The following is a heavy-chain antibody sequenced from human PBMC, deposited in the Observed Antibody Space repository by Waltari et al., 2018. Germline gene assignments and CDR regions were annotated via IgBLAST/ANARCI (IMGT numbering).Heavy chain of an antibody. CDR1: GYTFPSYD. Sequence: QVQLVQSGAEVKKPGASVKVSCKASGYTFPSYDINWVRQATGQGLEWMGGIIPSLGIANYAQKFQGRVTITADKSTSTAYMELSSLRSEDTAVYYCARGGGYDSRYFDYWGQGTLVTVSS. V-gene: IGHV1-69*10. CDR3: ARGGGYDSRYFDY. CDR2: IIPSLGIA. D-gene: IGHD5-12*01. J-gene: IGHJ4*02.